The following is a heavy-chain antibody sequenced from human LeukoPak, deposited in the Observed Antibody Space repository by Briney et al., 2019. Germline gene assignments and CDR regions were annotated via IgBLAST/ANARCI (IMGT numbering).Heavy chain of an antibody. CDR2: ISGSGGST. J-gene: IGHJ4*02. V-gene: IGHV3-23*01. CDR3: SRERGLLFDY. CDR1: GXTFSSYA. D-gene: IGHD3-10*01. Sequence: GGSLRLSCAASGXTFSSYAMSWVRQAPGKGQEWVSAISGSGGSTYYADSVKGRFTISRDNAKNSLYLQMNSLRAEDTALYYCSRERGLLFDYWGQGTLVTVSS.